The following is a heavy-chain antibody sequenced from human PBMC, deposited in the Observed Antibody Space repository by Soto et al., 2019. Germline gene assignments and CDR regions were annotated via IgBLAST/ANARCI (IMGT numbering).Heavy chain of an antibody. V-gene: IGHV4-59*08. J-gene: IGHJ2*01. CDR2: IYYSGST. CDR3: ARFNWYFDL. CDR1: GGPISSYY. Sequence: QVQLQESGPGLVKPSETLSLTCTVSGGPISSYYWGWIRQPPGKGLEWIGYIYYSGSTNYNPSLKSRVTISVDTSKNQFSLQLSSVTAADTAVYYCARFNWYFDLWGRGTLVTVSS.